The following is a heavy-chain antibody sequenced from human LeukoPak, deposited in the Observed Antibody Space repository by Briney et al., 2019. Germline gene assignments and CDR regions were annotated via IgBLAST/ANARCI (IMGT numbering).Heavy chain of an antibody. Sequence: PGGSLRLSCAASGFTFSSYAMSWVRQAPGKGLEWVANIKKDGSEKYYVDSVKGRFTISRDNAKNSLYLQMNSLRAEDTAVYYCVRGGGYYEDFDYWGQGTLVTVSS. CDR1: GFTFSSYA. D-gene: IGHD3-22*01. CDR2: IKKDGSEK. CDR3: VRGGGYYEDFDY. J-gene: IGHJ4*02. V-gene: IGHV3-7*01.